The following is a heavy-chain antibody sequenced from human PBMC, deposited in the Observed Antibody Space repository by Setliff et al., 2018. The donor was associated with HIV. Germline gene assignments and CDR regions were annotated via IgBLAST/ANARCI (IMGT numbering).Heavy chain of an antibody. CDR1: GYSFTNHY. CDR3: ARDFIRDSSGYSHAEYFQH. D-gene: IGHD3-22*01. Sequence: ASVKVSCKPSGYSFTNHYMHWVRQAPGQGLEWMGWINPNSGGTTYAQKFQGRVTMTRDTSISTAYMELRSLRSDDTAMYYCARDFIRDSSGYSHAEYFQHWGQGTLVTVSS. V-gene: IGHV1-2*02. CDR2: INPNSGGT. J-gene: IGHJ1*01.